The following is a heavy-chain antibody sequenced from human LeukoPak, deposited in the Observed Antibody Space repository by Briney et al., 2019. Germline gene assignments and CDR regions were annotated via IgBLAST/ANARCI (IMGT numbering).Heavy chain of an antibody. D-gene: IGHD3-10*01. CDR3: AKEDYDGSGSYLGY. Sequence: GSLRLSCAASGFPFSSYGMHWVRPAPGKGLEGVAVVSYDGSNKIYADSVKGRFTISRDNSKNTLYLQMNSLRPEDTAAYHCAKEDYDGSGSYLGYWGQGALVTVSS. J-gene: IGHJ4*02. CDR1: GFPFSSYG. CDR2: VSYDGSNK. V-gene: IGHV3-30*18.